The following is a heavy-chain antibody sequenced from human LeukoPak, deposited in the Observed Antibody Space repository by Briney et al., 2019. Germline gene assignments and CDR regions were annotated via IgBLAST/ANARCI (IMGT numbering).Heavy chain of an antibody. D-gene: IGHD2-2*01. CDR1: GGSFSGYY. J-gene: IGHJ5*02. Sequence: SETLSLTCAVYGGSFSGYYWSWIRQPPGKGLEWIGEINHSGSTNYNPSLKSRVTISVDTSKNQFSLKLSSVTAADTAVYYCSRGAIRWVVVPAAQTNWFDPWGQGTLVTVSS. CDR2: INHSGST. V-gene: IGHV4-34*01. CDR3: SRGAIRWVVVPAAQTNWFDP.